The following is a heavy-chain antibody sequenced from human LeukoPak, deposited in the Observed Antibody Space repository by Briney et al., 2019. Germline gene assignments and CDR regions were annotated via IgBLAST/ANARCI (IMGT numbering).Heavy chain of an antibody. D-gene: IGHD2-2*01. J-gene: IGHJ4*02. V-gene: IGHV3-48*01. CDR1: GFTFRSYA. CDR2: ISSDI. CDR3: ARVADSTGFYEAFDY. Sequence: GGSLRLSCAASGFTFRSYAMTWVRQAPGKGLEWISYISSDIYYTDSVKGRFTISRDNAKNSLYLQMNSLRAEDTALYYCARVADSTGFYEAFDYWGQGTLVTVSS.